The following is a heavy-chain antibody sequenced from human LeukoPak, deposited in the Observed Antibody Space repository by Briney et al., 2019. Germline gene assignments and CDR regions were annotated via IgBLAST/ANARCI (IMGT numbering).Heavy chain of an antibody. CDR1: GFTFSSYW. CDR2: IKQDGSEK. V-gene: IGHV3-7*01. J-gene: IGHJ5*02. CDR3: ASQKYDFWGGYLFDP. D-gene: IGHD3-3*01. Sequence: GGSLRLSCAASGFTFSSYWMSWVRQAPGKGLEWVANIKQDGSEKYYVDSVKGRFTISRDNAKNSLYLQMNSLRAEDTAVYYCASQKYDFWGGYLFDPWGQGTLVTVSS.